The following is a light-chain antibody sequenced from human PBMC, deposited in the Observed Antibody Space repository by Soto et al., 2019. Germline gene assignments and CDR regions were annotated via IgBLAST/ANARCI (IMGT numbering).Light chain of an antibody. CDR3: QQYVSSPWA. CDR1: QSVGSNY. J-gene: IGKJ1*01. CDR2: GAS. Sequence: EIVLTQSPGTLSLSPGERATLYCRASQSVGSNYLAWYQQKPGQAPRVLIYGASSRATGIPDRFSGSGSGADFTLTISRLEPEDFAVYYCQQYVSSPWAFGQGTKVEI. V-gene: IGKV3-20*01.